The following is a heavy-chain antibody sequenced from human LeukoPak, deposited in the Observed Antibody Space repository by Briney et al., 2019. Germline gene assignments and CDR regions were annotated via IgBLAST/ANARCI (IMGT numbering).Heavy chain of an antibody. CDR2: IIPILGIA. CDR3: ARDPMATTPSDF. V-gene: IGHV1-69*04. D-gene: IGHD5-24*01. Sequence: ASVKVSCKASGGTFSSYTISWVRQAPGQGLEWLGRIIPILGIANYAQKFQGRVTITADKSTSTAYMELSSLRSEDTAVYYCARDPMATTPSDFWGQGTLVTVSS. J-gene: IGHJ4*02. CDR1: GGTFSSYT.